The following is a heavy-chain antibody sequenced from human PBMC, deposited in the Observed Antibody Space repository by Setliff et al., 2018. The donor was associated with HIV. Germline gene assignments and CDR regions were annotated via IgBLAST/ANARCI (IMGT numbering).Heavy chain of an antibody. D-gene: IGHD1-26*01. CDR3: ARRWEGGMDY. V-gene: IGHV1-46*01. CDR2: INPSGGST. J-gene: IGHJ4*02. CDR1: GYTFTRYF. Sequence: GASVKVSCKASGYTFTRYFMHCVRQAPGQGLEWLGMINPSGGSTWYAQKFQGRVTMTGDTSTNTLYMELSSLRSEDTAVYYCARRWEGGMDYWGQGTLVTVSS.